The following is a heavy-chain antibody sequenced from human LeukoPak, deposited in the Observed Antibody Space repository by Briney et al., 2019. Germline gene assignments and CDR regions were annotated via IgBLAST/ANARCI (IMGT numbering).Heavy chain of an antibody. V-gene: IGHV3-21*01. CDR2: ISSSSSYI. CDR3: ARYEGGPGFDY. D-gene: IGHD3-16*01. J-gene: IGHJ4*02. Sequence: GGSLRLSCAASGFTFSSYVMNWVRQAPGKGLEWVSSISSSSSYIYYADSVKGRFTISRDNAKNSLCLQMNSLRAEYTAVYYRARYEGGPGFDYWGPGTLVAVSS. CDR1: GFTFSSYV.